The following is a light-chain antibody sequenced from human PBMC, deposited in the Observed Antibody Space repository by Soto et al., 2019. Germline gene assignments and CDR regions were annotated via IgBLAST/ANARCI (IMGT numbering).Light chain of an antibody. V-gene: IGLV1-40*01. CDR2: GNS. CDR1: SSNIGAGYD. CDR3: QSYDSSLSGV. J-gene: IGLJ2*01. Sequence: QSVLTQPPSVSGAPGQRVTISCTGSSSNIGAGYDVHWYQQLPGTAPKLLIYGNSNRPSRVPDRFSGSKSGTSASLAMTGLQAEDEADYYCQSYDSSLSGVFGGGTKLTVL.